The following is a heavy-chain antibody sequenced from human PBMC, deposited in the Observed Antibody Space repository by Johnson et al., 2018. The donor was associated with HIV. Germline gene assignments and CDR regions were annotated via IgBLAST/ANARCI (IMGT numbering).Heavy chain of an antibody. J-gene: IGHJ3*02. CDR3: AKVAVATAAGGVALDI. Sequence: MLLVESGGGLVQPGGSLRLSCAASGFTVSSNYMSWVRQAPGKGLEWVSVFYSGGSTYYADSVKGRFTISRDNSKNTLYLQMNSLRAEDTAVYYCAKVAVATAAGGVALDIWGPGTMVTVSS. D-gene: IGHD6-13*01. V-gene: IGHV3-66*01. CDR1: GFTVSSNY. CDR2: FYSGGST.